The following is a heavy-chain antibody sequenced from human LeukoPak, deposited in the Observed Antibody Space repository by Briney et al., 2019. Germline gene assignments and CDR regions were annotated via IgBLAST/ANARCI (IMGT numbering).Heavy chain of an antibody. D-gene: IGHD6-19*01. CDR2: ISYDGSNK. V-gene: IGHV3-30*18. CDR1: GFTFSSYG. CDR3: AKSPQQWLALLDY. Sequence: GGSLRLSCAASGFTFSSYGMHWVRQAPGKGLEWVAVISYDGSNKYYADSVKGRFTISRDNSKNTLYLQMNSLRAEDTAVYYCAKSPQQWLALLDYWGQGTRVTVSS. J-gene: IGHJ4*02.